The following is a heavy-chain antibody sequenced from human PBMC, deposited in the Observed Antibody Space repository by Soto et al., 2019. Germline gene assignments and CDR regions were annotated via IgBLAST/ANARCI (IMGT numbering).Heavy chain of an antibody. V-gene: IGHV4-39*01. D-gene: IGHD6-6*01. CDR1: GGSISSSSYY. Sequence: QLQLQESGPGLVKPSETLSLTCTVSGGSISSSSYYWGWIRQPPGKGLEWIGSIYYSGSTYYNPSLKSRVTISVDTSKNQFSLKLSSVTAADTAVYYCARHLRSSAANWFDPWGQGTLVTVSS. CDR2: IYYSGST. CDR3: ARHLRSSAANWFDP. J-gene: IGHJ5*02.